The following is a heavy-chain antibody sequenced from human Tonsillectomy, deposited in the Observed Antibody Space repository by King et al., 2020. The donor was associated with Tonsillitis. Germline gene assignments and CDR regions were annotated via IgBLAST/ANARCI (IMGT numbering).Heavy chain of an antibody. D-gene: IGHD6-19*01. CDR3: ARTYSSGWSPDY. V-gene: IGHV3-11*01. CDR2: IRSSGSII. J-gene: IGHJ4*02. Sequence: QVQLVESGGGLVKPGGSLRLSCAASGFTFSDYYMSWIRQAPGKGLEWVSYIRSSGSIIYYADSVRGRFTISRDNAKNSLYLQMNSLRAADTPVYYCARTYSSGWSPDYWGQGTLVTVSS. CDR1: GFTFSDYY.